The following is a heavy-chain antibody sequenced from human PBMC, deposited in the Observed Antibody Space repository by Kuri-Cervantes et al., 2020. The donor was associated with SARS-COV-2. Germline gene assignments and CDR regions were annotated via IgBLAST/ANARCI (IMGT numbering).Heavy chain of an antibody. CDR2: IYSGGST. J-gene: IGHJ4*02. V-gene: IGHV3-53*05. CDR1: GFTVSSNY. CDR3: ARFPSSSWYSAERLGDH. Sequence: GGSLRLSCAASGFTVSSNYMSWVRQAPGKGLEWVSVIYSGGSTYYADSVKGRFTISRDNSKNTLYLQMNSLRAEDTAVYYCARFPSSSWYSAERLGDHWGQGTLVTVSS. D-gene: IGHD6-13*01.